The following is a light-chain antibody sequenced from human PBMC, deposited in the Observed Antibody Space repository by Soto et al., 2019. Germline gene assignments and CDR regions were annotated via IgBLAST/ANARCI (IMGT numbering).Light chain of an antibody. V-gene: IGKV3-20*01. CDR3: QYYGRSPLT. Sequence: EIVLTQSPGTLSLSPGERATLSCRASQSVSSSYLAWYQQKPGQAPRLLIYGPSSRATGIPDRFSGSGSGTDFTLTISRLEPEDFAVYYCQYYGRSPLTFGGGTKVDIK. CDR2: GPS. J-gene: IGKJ4*01. CDR1: QSVSSSY.